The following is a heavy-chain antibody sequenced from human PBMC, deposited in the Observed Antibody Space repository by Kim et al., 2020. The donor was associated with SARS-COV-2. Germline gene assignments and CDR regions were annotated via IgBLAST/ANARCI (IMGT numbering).Heavy chain of an antibody. D-gene: IGHD3-22*01. CDR1: GGTLSSYA. Sequence: SVEVSCKASGGTLSSYAISWVRQAPGQGLEWMGGLIPIFGTANFAQKFQGRVTITADKSTSTTYMELSSLRSEDTAVYYCARDPYYSDSSGYNDAFDIWGQGTMVTVSS. J-gene: IGHJ3*02. CDR3: ARDPYYSDSSGYNDAFDI. CDR2: LIPIFGTA. V-gene: IGHV1-69*06.